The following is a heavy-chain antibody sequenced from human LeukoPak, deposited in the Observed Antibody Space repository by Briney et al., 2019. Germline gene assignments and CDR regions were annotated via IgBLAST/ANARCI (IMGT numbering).Heavy chain of an antibody. CDR3: TTEDYYGSVSFDY. D-gene: IGHD3-10*01. CDR2: IKSKTDGGTT. V-gene: IGHV3-15*01. J-gene: IGHJ4*02. Sequence: GGSLRLSCAASGFTFSNAWMSWVRQAPGKGLEWVGRIKSKTDGGTTDYAAPVKGRFTISRDASKNTLYLQMNSLKTEDTAVYYCTTEDYYGSVSFDYWGQGTLVTVSS. CDR1: GFTFSNAW.